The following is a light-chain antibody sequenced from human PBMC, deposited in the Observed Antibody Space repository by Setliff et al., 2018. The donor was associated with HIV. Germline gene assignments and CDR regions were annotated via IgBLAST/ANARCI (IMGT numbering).Light chain of an antibody. J-gene: IGLJ1*01. V-gene: IGLV2-14*01. Sequence: QSVLTQPASVSASPGQSITISCTGTTSDISHYNFVSWYQQHPDSAPKLLIYEVFNRPSGVSHRFSGSKSGNTASLTISGLQAEDEADYYCNSFTNTSGRVFGTGTKVTVL. CDR3: NSFTNTSGRV. CDR1: TSDISHYNF. CDR2: EVF.